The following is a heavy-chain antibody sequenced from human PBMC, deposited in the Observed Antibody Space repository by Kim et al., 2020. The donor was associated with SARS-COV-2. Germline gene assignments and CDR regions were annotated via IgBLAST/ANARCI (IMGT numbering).Heavy chain of an antibody. CDR3: AREEGYCSGGSCYSGWSGY. CDR1: GFTFSSYE. CDR2: ISSSGSTI. V-gene: IGHV3-48*03. Sequence: GGSLRLSCAASGFTFSSYEMNWVRQAPGKGLEGVSYISSSGSTIYYADSVKGRFTISRDNAKNSLYLQMNSLRAEDTAVYYCAREEGYCSGGSCYSGWSGYWGQGTLITVSS. D-gene: IGHD2-15*01. J-gene: IGHJ4*02.